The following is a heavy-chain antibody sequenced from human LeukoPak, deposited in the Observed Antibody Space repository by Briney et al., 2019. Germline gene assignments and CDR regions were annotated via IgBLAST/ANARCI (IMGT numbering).Heavy chain of an antibody. J-gene: IGHJ6*03. CDR2: ISSGDSTI. V-gene: IGHV3-48*03. Sequence: GGSLRLSCAASGFTFSSYEMNWVRQAPGKGLEWVSYISSGDSTIYYADSVKGRFTISRDNAKNSLYLQMNSLRAGDTAVYYCASAYPYYYYYYMDVWGKGTTVTISS. CDR1: GFTFSSYE. CDR3: ASAYPYYYYYYMDV.